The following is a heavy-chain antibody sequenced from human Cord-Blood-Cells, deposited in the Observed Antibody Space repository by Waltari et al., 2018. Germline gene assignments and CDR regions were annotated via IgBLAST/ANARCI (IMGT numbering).Heavy chain of an antibody. V-gene: IGHV4-61*09. CDR3: ARETGYSSSFDY. Sequence: QVQLQESGPGLVKPSQTLSLTCTVSGGSISSGSSYWSWSRQPAGKGLEWIGYTYTSGSTNYNPSLKSRVTISVDTSKNQFSLKLSSVTAADTAVYYCARETGYSSSFDYWGQGTLVTVSS. D-gene: IGHD6-6*01. J-gene: IGHJ4*02. CDR2: TYTSGST. CDR1: GGSISSGSSY.